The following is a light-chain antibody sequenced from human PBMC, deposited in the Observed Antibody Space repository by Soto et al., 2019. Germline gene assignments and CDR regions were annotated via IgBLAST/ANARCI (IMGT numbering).Light chain of an antibody. J-gene: IGKJ5*01. CDR1: QSVSGSY. Sequence: ESVLTQSPGTLSLSPGERATLSCRASQSVSGSYLAWYQQKPGQAPRFLIYDASTRATGIPDRFSGSGFGTDFTLTISRLEPEDFAVYYCQQYGRTPLTFGQGTRLEIK. CDR2: DAS. CDR3: QQYGRTPLT. V-gene: IGKV3-20*01.